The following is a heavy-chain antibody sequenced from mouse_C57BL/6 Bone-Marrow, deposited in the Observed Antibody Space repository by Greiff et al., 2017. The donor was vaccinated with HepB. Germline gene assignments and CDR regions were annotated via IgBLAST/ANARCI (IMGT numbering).Heavy chain of an antibody. Sequence: EVKVEESEGGLVQPGSSMKLSCTASGFTFSDYYMAWVRQVPEKGLEWVANINNDGSSTYYLDSLKSRFIISRDNAKIILYLQMSSLKYEDTATYYCAREVVYYCGSGDVNYFDYWGQGTTLTVSS. CDR3: AREVVYYCGSGDVNYFDY. D-gene: IGHD1-1*01. V-gene: IGHV5-16*01. CDR2: INNDGSST. CDR1: GFTFSDYY. J-gene: IGHJ2*01.